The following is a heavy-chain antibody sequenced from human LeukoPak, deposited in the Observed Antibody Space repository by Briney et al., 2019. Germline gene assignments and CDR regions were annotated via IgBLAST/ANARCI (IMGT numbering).Heavy chain of an antibody. CDR1: GFTFSSYA. Sequence: GGSLRLSCAASGFTFSSYAMHWVRQAPGKGLEWVAVISYDGSNKYYADSVKGRFTISRDNSKNTLYLQMNSLRAEDTAVYYCAREGQWLTRGYFDYWGQGTLVTVSS. V-gene: IGHV3-30*04. D-gene: IGHD6-19*01. CDR3: AREGQWLTRGYFDY. J-gene: IGHJ4*02. CDR2: ISYDGSNK.